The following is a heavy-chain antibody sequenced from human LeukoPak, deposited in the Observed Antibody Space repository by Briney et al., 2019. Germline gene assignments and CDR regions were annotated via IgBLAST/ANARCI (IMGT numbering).Heavy chain of an antibody. V-gene: IGHV3-21*01. D-gene: IGHD1-26*01. J-gene: IGHJ4*02. CDR1: GFTFSSYS. CDR3: ARATVIGIKNMYSGSYYY. CDR2: ISSSSSYI. Sequence: PGGSLRLSCADSGFTFSSYSMNWVRHAPGKRLEWVSSISSSSSYIYYADSVKGRFTISRDNAKNSVYLQMNSLRAEDTAVYYCARATVIGIKNMYSGSYYYWGQGTLVTVSS.